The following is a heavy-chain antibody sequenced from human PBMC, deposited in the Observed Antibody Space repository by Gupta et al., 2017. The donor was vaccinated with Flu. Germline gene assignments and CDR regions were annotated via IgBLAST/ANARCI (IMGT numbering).Heavy chain of an antibody. D-gene: IGHD3-22*01. V-gene: IGHV4-39*01. J-gene: IGHJ2*01. CDR3: ARSPVVVRRYWYFDL. Sequence: QVQMQESGPGLVKPSETLCLSCAASGASIGDSNFYWGWFRQSPGRGLEWIGNAYFSGSTYYNPSLKGRVAVSVDTSKNEVSLRLTSVSATDSGVYYCARSPVVVRRYWYFDLWGRGALVTVSS. CDR1: GASIGDSNFY. CDR2: AYFSGST.